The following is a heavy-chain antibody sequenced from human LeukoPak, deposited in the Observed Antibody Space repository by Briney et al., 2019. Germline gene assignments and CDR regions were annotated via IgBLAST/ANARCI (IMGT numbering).Heavy chain of an antibody. V-gene: IGHV1-18*01. CDR1: GYTFTSYG. CDR2: ISAYNGNT. CDR3: ARERGGISPKRPVLMVYARDY. Sequence: ASVKVSCKASGYTFTSYGISWVRQAPGQGLEWMGWISAYNGNTNYAQKLQGRVTMTTDTSTSTAYMELRSLRSDDTAVYYCARERGGISPKRPVLMVYARDYWGQGTLVTVSS. D-gene: IGHD2-8*01. J-gene: IGHJ4*02.